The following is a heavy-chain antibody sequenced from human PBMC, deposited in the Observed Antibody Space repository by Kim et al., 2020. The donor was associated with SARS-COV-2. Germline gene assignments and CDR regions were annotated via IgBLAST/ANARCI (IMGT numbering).Heavy chain of an antibody. CDR2: P. Sequence: PTYAQGFTGRFVFSLDTSVNTAYLQISSLKAEDTAVYYCARKFGSRGLDYWGQGTLVTVSS. CDR3: ARKFGSRGLDY. J-gene: IGHJ4*02. D-gene: IGHD3-10*01. V-gene: IGHV7-4-1*02.